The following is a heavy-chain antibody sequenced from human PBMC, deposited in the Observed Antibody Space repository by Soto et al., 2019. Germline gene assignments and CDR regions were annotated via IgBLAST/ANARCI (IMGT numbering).Heavy chain of an antibody. CDR1: GFTFSDYW. CDR2: IKYDGREK. D-gene: IGHD2-15*01. J-gene: IGHJ4*02. Sequence: EVQLVESGGGLVHPGGSLGLSCAASGFTFSDYWMNWVRQTPGKRLEWVASIKYDGREKNYVDSVKGRFPISRDNAKNSVYLQMASLRAEDTAVYYCARDGVAPGLYFDHWGQGTPVTVSS. V-gene: IGHV3-7*05. CDR3: ARDGVAPGLYFDH.